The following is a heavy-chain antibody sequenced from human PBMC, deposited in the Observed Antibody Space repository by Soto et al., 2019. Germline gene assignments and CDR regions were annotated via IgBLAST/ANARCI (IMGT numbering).Heavy chain of an antibody. V-gene: IGHV3-21*01. CDR1: GFTFSSYS. CDR3: ARELPVGATTFDY. Sequence: EVQLVESGGGLVKPGGSLRLSCAASGFTFSSYSMNWVRQAPGKGLEWVSSCSSRSRYIYYADSVRGRFTISRDNAKNSRFLQMHSRRTEETAIYYCARELPVGATTFDYWGQGTLVTVSS. J-gene: IGHJ4*02. D-gene: IGHD1-26*01. CDR2: CSSRSRYI.